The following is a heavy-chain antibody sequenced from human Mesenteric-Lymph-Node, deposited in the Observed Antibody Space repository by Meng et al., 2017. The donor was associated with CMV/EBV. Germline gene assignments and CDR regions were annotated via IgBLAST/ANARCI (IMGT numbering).Heavy chain of an antibody. D-gene: IGHD3-22*01. Sequence: GSFSDTFVCWGWIRQPQGKGLEWIGSIFYSGSTYYNPSLRSRVTISVDTSKNQFSLELTSVTAADTAVYYCARNSTYYSGSRGFWDYWGQGTLVTVSS. CDR2: IFYSGST. V-gene: IGHV4-39*01. CDR3: ARNSTYYSGSRGFWDY. J-gene: IGHJ4*02. CDR1: GSFSDTFVC.